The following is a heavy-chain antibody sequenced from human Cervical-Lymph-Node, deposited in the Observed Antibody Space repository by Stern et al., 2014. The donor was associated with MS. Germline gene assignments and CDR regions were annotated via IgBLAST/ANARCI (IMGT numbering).Heavy chain of an antibody. V-gene: IGHV1-46*03. Sequence: VQLVESGAEVKKPGASVKVSCKASGYTFTSYYMHWVRQAPGQGLEWMGIINPSGGSTSYAQKFQGRVTMTRDTSTSTVYMELSSLRSEDTAVHYCARDPGGGNAYWYFDLWGRGTLVTVSS. CDR3: ARDPGGGNAYWYFDL. D-gene: IGHD4-23*01. CDR1: GYTFTSYY. J-gene: IGHJ2*01. CDR2: INPSGGST.